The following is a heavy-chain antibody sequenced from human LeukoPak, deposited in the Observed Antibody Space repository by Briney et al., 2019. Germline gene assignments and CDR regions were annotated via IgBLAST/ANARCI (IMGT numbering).Heavy chain of an antibody. J-gene: IGHJ5*02. CDR2: MNPNSGNT. CDR3: ARGRSGRWFDP. CDR1: GYTFTSYD. D-gene: IGHD3-3*01. Sequence: ASVKVSCKASGYTFTSYDINWVRQATGQGLEWMGWMNPNSGNTGYAQKYQGRVPITRDTSISTAYMELSSLRSEDTGVYYCARGRSGRWFDPWGQGTMVTVSS. V-gene: IGHV1-8*03.